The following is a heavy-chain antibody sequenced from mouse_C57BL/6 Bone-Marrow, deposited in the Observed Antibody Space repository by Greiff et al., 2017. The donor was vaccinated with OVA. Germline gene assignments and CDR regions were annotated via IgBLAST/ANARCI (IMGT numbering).Heavy chain of an antibody. CDR2: IYPRSGNT. J-gene: IGHJ2*01. Sequence: QVQLKESGAELARPGASVKLSCKASGYTFTSYGISWVKQRTGQGLEWIGEIYPRSGNTYYNEKFKGKATLTADKSSSTAYMELRSLTSEDSAVYFCARQNYGNYDYFDYWGQGTTLTVSS. CDR3: ARQNYGNYDYFDY. CDR1: GYTFTSYG. V-gene: IGHV1-81*01. D-gene: IGHD2-1*01.